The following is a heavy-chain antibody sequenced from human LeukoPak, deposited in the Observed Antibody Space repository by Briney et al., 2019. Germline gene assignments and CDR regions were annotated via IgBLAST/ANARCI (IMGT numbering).Heavy chain of an antibody. D-gene: IGHD3-10*01. CDR3: ATDLEGSGSSGRYYYYGMDV. CDR2: FDPEDCET. V-gene: IGHV1-24*01. CDR1: GYTLTELS. J-gene: IGHJ6*04. Sequence: ASVKVSCKVSGYTLTELSVHWVRQAPGKGLEWMGGFDPEDCETIYAQKFQGRVTMTEDTSTDTAYMELSSLRSEDTAVYYCATDLEGSGSSGRYYYYGMDVWGKGTTVTVSS.